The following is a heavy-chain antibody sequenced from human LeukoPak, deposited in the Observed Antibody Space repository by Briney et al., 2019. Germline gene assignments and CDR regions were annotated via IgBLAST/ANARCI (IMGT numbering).Heavy chain of an antibody. Sequence: GASVKVSCKASGGTFSSYAISWVRQAPGQGLELMGGIIPIFGTANYAQKFQGRGTITADESTSTAYMELSSLRSEDPAVSYCASHWRISTSLGIYWFDPWGQGTLVTVSS. CDR3: ASHWRISTSLGIYWFDP. D-gene: IGHD2-2*01. V-gene: IGHV1-69*13. CDR2: IIPIFGTA. CDR1: GGTFSSYA. J-gene: IGHJ5*02.